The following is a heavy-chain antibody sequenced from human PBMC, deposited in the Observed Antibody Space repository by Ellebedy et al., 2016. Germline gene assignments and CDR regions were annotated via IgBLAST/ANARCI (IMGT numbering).Heavy chain of an antibody. Sequence: GESLKISXAASGFTFSSYWMSWVRQAPGKGLEWVANIKQDGSEKYYVDSVKGRFTISRDNAKNSLYLQMNSLRAEDTAVYYCARDQVGATTFDYYGMDVWGQGTTVTVSS. D-gene: IGHD1-26*01. CDR3: ARDQVGATTFDYYGMDV. V-gene: IGHV3-7*04. J-gene: IGHJ6*02. CDR1: GFTFSSYW. CDR2: IKQDGSEK.